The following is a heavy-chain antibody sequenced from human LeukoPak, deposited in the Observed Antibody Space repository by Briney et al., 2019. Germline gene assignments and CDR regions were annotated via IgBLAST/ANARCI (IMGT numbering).Heavy chain of an antibody. CDR1: GGSISSYY. J-gene: IGHJ4*02. CDR3: ARDPGYYYDSSGYSY. CDR2: IYTSGST. V-gene: IGHV4-4*07. Sequence: SETLSLTCTASGGSISSYYWSWIRQPAGKGLEWIGRIYTSGSTNYNPSLKSRVTISVDTSKNQFSLKLSSVTAADTAVYYCARDPGYYYDSSGYSYWGQGTLVTVSS. D-gene: IGHD3-22*01.